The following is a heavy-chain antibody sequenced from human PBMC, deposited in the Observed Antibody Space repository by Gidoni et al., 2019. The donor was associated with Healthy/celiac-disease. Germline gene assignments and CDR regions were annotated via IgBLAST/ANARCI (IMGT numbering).Heavy chain of an antibody. V-gene: IGHV3-30-3*01. Sequence: SLTLSCAASGFAFSSDAVHWVRQAPGKGLAWVAVISYDGSNKYYSDSVKGRFTISRDNSKNTLYLQMNSLRAEDPDLYYCARGIDEWLRFGDPQRGSGKGGQGTLVTVSS. CDR1: GFAFSSDA. CDR3: ARGIDEWLRFGDPQRGSGK. J-gene: IGHJ4*02. CDR2: ISYDGSNK. D-gene: IGHD5-12*01.